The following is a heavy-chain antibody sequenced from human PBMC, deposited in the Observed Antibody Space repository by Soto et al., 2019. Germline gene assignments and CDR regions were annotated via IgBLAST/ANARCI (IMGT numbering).Heavy chain of an antibody. CDR1: GFSFSDHY. CDR3: AKVGPVAGVTFSFDN. V-gene: IGHV3-72*01. J-gene: IGHJ4*02. CDR2: PRNKANTYPT. D-gene: IGHD6-19*01. Sequence: PGGARRLSCAASGFSFSDHYMDWVRKAPGKGLEWVGRPRNKANTYPTEYAASVEGRFTISRDDSKNSLYLQMTSLKTDDTAVYYCAKVGPVAGVTFSFDNWGQGT.